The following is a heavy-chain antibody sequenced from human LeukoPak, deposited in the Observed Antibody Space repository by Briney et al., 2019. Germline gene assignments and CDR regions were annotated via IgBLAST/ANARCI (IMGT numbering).Heavy chain of an antibody. J-gene: IGHJ4*02. D-gene: IGHD6-13*01. CDR2: IYYSGST. CDR3: ARHQGIAAAGRYYFDY. Sequence: SETLSLTCTVSGGSISSYYWSWIRQPPGKGLEWIGYIYYSGSTNYNPYLKSRVTISVDTSKNQFSLKLSSVTATDTAVYYCARHQGIAAAGRYYFDYWGQGTLVTVSS. CDR1: GGSISSYY. V-gene: IGHV4-59*01.